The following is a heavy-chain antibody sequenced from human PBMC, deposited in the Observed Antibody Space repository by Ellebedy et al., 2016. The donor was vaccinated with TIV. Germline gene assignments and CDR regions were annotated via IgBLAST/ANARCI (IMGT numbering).Heavy chain of an antibody. CDR2: ISSTSTYI. CDR3: VKITGTSPN. CDR1: GFTFSSYT. D-gene: IGHD1-1*01. V-gene: IGHV3-21*01. J-gene: IGHJ4*02. Sequence: PGGSLRLSCAASGFTFSSYTMDRVRQAPGKGLEWVSSISSTSTYISYADSVRGRFTISRDNAKTSLYLQMDSLRAEDTAVYYCVKITGTSPNWGQGTLVTVSS.